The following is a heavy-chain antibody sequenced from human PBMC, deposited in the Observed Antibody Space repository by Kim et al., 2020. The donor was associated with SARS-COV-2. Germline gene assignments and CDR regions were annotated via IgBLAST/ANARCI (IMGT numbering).Heavy chain of an antibody. V-gene: IGHV4-39*01. CDR2: IYYSGIS. CDR3: SRHFAYPKAFVI. Sequence: SETLSLTCSASGGSISSSTYYWGWIRQPPGKGLEWIGSIYYSGISNYNPSLKSRVSISVDTSKNQFSLKLSSVTAADTALYYFSRHFAYPKAFVICVHG. J-gene: IGHJ3*02. CDR1: GGSISSSTYY.